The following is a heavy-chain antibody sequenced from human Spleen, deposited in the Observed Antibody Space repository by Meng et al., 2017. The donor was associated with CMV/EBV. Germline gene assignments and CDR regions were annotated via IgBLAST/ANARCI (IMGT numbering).Heavy chain of an antibody. D-gene: IGHD6-25*01. Sequence: GGSLRLSCAPSGFTFSSYWMDWVRQAPGKGLEWVANIKQDGSERNYLDSVKGRFSISRDNAKNTVYLQMDSLRVEDTAVYYCARFPAALYGMDVWGQGTTVTVSS. CDR1: GFTFSSYW. J-gene: IGHJ6*02. CDR3: ARFPAALYGMDV. CDR2: IKQDGSER. V-gene: IGHV3-7*01.